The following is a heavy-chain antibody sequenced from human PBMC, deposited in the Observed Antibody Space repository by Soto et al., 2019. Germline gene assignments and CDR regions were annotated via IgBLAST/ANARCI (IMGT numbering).Heavy chain of an antibody. V-gene: IGHV3-7*01. Sequence: LRLSCAASGFTFSTYWMSWVRQAPGKGLEWVGNIKQDGSGENYVDSVKGRFTISRDNANHSLYLQMNSLRAEDTAVYYCARDRGPPRYLYYGMDVWGQGTTVTVSS. CDR2: IKQDGSGE. CDR1: GFTFSTYW. CDR3: ARDRGPPRYLYYGMDV. J-gene: IGHJ6*02. D-gene: IGHD3-10*01.